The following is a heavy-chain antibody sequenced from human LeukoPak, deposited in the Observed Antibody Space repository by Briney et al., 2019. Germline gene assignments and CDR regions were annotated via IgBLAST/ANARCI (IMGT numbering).Heavy chain of an antibody. Sequence: GGPLRLSCAASGFTFSTYAMNWVRQAPGKGLEWVSLISDSGANKHYADSVKGRFTISRDNSKNTVSLQMNSLRAEDTAVYYCAKDVRVGGGGMDVWGQGTPVTVSS. D-gene: IGHD1-26*01. CDR3: AKDVRVGGGGMDV. CDR2: ISDSGANK. J-gene: IGHJ6*02. V-gene: IGHV3-23*01. CDR1: GFTFSTYA.